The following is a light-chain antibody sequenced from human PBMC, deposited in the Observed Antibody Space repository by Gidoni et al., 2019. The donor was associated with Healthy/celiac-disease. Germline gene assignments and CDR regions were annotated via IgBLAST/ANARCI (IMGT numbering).Light chain of an antibody. Sequence: EIVMTQSPATLSVSPGERATLSCRASQSVSRLLIYGASTRATGIPARLSGSGSGTEFTLTISSLQSEDFAVYYCQQYNNWPLITFGQGTRLEIK. V-gene: IGKV3-15*01. CDR1: QSVSR. CDR2: GAS. J-gene: IGKJ5*01. CDR3: QQYNNWPLIT.